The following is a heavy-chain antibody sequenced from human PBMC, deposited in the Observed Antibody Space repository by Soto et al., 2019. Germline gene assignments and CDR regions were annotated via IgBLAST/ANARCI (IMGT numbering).Heavy chain of an antibody. J-gene: IGHJ4*02. D-gene: IGHD3-22*01. CDR2: IYYSGST. Sequence: SETLSLTCTVSGGSISSSSYYWGWIRQHPGKGLEWIGYIYYSGSTYYNPSLKSRVTISVDTSKNQFSLKLSSVTAADTAVYYCARDYYDSSGYYFAYWGQGTLVTASA. CDR1: GGSISSSSYY. V-gene: IGHV4-31*03. CDR3: ARDYYDSSGYYFAY.